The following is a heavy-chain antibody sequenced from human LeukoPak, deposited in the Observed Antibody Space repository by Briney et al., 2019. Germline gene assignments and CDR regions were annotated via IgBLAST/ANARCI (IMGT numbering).Heavy chain of an antibody. D-gene: IGHD5-18*01. CDR2: IKQDGSEK. V-gene: IGHV3-7*01. Sequence: GGSLRLSCEGSGFTFSSYWMSWVRQAPGKGLEWVANIKQDGSEKYYVDSVKGRFTISRDNAKNSLYLQMNSLRAEDTAVYYCARDYLWLRYYFDYWGQGTLVTVSS. CDR3: ARDYLWLRYYFDY. J-gene: IGHJ4*02. CDR1: GFTFSSYW.